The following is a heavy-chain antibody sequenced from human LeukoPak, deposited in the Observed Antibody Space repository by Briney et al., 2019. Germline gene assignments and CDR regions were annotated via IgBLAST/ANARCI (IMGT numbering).Heavy chain of an antibody. CDR1: GFSFSSYW. V-gene: IGHV3-7*01. D-gene: IGHD6-13*01. CDR2: IQQDGSGK. CDR3: ARVDVGQQLVTRVLHYFDY. Sequence: GGSLRLSCAASGFSFSSYWMIWVRQAPGEGLEWVGNIQQDGSGKEYVDAVKGRFTISRENAKNSLYLQMDSLRAEDTAVYYCARVDVGQQLVTRVLHYFDYWGQGTLVTVSS. J-gene: IGHJ4*02.